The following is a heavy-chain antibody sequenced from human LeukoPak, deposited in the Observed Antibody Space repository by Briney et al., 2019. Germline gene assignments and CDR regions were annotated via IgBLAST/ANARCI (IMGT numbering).Heavy chain of an antibody. CDR3: AQDGGFGEFFY. V-gene: IGHV3-48*03. J-gene: IGHJ4*02. D-gene: IGHD3-10*01. CDR1: GFTFSSYE. CDR2: ISSSGSTI. Sequence: GGSLRLSCAASGFTFSSYEMNWVRQAPGKGLEWVSYISSSGSTIYYADSVKGRFTISRENSKNNLYLQINSLRADDTAVYHCAQDGGFGEFFYWGQGTLVTVSS.